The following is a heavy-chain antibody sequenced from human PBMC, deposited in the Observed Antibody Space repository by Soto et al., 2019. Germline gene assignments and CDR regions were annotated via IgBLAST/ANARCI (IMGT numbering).Heavy chain of an antibody. V-gene: IGHV4-39*01. D-gene: IGHD6-19*01. CDR2: IYYSGTT. CDR3: AVQPYSSGWPNWFDP. CDR1: GDSISNSSYY. J-gene: IGHJ5*02. Sequence: QLQLQESGPGLVRPSETLSLTCTVSGDSISNSSYYWGWIRQPPGMGLEWIGSIYYSGTTSYNPSLKSRVTIYVDTSKNQFSLKLRSVTAADSAVYYCAVQPYSSGWPNWFDPRGQGTLVTVSS.